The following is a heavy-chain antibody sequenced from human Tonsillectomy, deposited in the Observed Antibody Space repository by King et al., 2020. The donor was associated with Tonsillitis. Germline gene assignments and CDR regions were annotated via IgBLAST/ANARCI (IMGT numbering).Heavy chain of an antibody. CDR1: GFTFSRYW. D-gene: IGHD3-10*01. V-gene: IGHV3-7*01. J-gene: IGHJ4*02. Sequence: VQLVESGGGLVQPGGSLRLSCAASGFTFSRYWMSWVRQAPGKGLEWVANIKQDGSEKYYVDSVKGRFTISRDYAKNSLYLQMNSLRAEDTAVYYCARDRKYYYGSGPSYFDYWGQGTLVTVSS. CDR2: IKQDGSEK. CDR3: ARDRKYYYGSGPSYFDY.